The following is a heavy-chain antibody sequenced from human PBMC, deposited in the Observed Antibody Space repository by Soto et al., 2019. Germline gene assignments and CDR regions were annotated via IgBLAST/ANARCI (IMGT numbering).Heavy chain of an antibody. J-gene: IGHJ6*02. V-gene: IGHV4-39*02. D-gene: IGHD3-22*01. CDR2: IYYSGST. Sequence: PSDTLSLTCALSGAPINSISYYWGWVRQYPGKGLEWIGSIYYSGSTYYNPSLKSRVTISVDTSKNHFSLKLRSVTAADTAVYFCATTFDSSGYYNYYGMDIWGQRAAAPV. CDR3: ATTFDSSGYYNYYGMDI. CDR1: GAPINSISYY.